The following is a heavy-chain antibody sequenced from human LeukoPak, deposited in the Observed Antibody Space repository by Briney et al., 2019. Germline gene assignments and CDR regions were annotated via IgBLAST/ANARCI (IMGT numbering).Heavy chain of an antibody. V-gene: IGHV1-8*01. J-gene: IGHJ4*02. CDR3: ARGPPETTYSDF. D-gene: IGHD1/OR15-1a*01. CDR1: GYTFHKYD. CDR2: MKPNSGQT. Sequence: ASVHVPRKPSGYTFHKYDVTWVRQASGPGLEWMGWMKPNSGQTGYAQRFQGRIIVTRITSISTAYMQLNNLTSEDTATYYCARGPPETTYSDFWGQGTLVTVSS.